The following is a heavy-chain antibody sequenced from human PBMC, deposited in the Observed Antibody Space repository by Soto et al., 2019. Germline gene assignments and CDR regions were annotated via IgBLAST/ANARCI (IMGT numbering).Heavy chain of an antibody. V-gene: IGHV3-7*05. J-gene: IGHJ4*02. CDR3: ARANDGSRLRYYFDY. CDR1: GFTFSSYW. D-gene: IGHD5-12*01. Sequence: PGGSLRLSCAASGFTFSSYWMSWVRQAPGKGLEWVANIKQDGSEKYYVDSVKGRFTISRDNAKNSLYLQMNGLRAEDTAVYYCARANDGSRLRYYFDYWGQGTLVTVSS. CDR2: IKQDGSEK.